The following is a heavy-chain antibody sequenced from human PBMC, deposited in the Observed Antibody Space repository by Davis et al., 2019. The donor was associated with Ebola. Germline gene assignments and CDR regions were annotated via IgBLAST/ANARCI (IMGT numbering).Heavy chain of an antibody. V-gene: IGHV4-31*03. CDR3: ARSSRSYCTNGVCYPYYFDY. D-gene: IGHD2-8*01. J-gene: IGHJ4*02. CDR1: GGFVSSGGYY. Sequence: MPSETLSLTCTVSGGFVSSGGYYWSWIRQHPEKGLEWIGHIYYSGRTYYNPSLKSRVTISVDTSKNQFSLKLSSVTAADTAVYYCARSSRSYCTNGVCYPYYFDYWGQGTLVTVSS. CDR2: IYYSGRT.